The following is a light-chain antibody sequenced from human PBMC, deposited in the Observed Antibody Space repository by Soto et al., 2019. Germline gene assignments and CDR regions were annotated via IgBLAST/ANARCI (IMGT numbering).Light chain of an antibody. J-gene: IGKJ5*01. CDR3: QQYNNWPPGVT. Sequence: EIVMTQAPATLSVSPGERATLSCRASQSVSSNLAWYQQKPGQAPRLLIYGASTRATGIPARFSGSGSGTEFTLTISSLQSEDFAVYYCQQYNNWPPGVTFGQGTRLEIK. CDR2: GAS. CDR1: QSVSSN. V-gene: IGKV3-15*01.